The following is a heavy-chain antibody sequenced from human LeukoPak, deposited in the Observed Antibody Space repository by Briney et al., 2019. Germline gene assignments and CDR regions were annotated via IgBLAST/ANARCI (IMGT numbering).Heavy chain of an antibody. CDR1: GFTVSSDY. D-gene: IGHD3-3*01. J-gene: IGHJ4*02. Sequence: PGGSLRLSCTASGFTVSSDYMSWVRQAPGKGLEWVSVVYSGDNTYYANSVKGRFTISRDNSKNTLYLQMNSLRAEDTAVYYCAKGLPGGFGFDYWGQGTLVTVSS. V-gene: IGHV3-66*01. CDR2: VYSGDNT. CDR3: AKGLPGGFGFDY.